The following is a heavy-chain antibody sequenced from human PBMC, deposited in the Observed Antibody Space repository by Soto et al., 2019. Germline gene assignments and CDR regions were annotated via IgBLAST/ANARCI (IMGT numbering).Heavy chain of an antibody. CDR2: IYYRGST. CDR1: GGSITSGDYY. Sequence: QVQLHQSGPGLLKPSQTLSLTCTVSGGSITSGDYYWSWIRQAPGKVLEWIGYIYYRGSTHYNLSLKSRVTIAVDTSQNQCSRKLSSVTAAYTAIYYCAGDKGLRDGMAVWGQGTTVTVSS. J-gene: IGHJ6*02. CDR3: AGDKGLRDGMAV. V-gene: IGHV4-30-4*01.